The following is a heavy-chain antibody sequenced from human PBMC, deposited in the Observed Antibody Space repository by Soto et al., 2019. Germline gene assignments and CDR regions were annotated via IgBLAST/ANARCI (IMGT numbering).Heavy chain of an antibody. J-gene: IGHJ3*02. CDR1: GFTFSSYS. CDR2: ISSSSSYI. V-gene: IGHV3-21*01. D-gene: IGHD2-8*01. Sequence: GWSLRLSCAASGFTFSSYSMPWARQAPGKGLERVSSISSSSSYIYYSDSVKGRFTISRDNAKNSLYLQMNSLRAGDTAVYYCEREYCTNCVCYTLGSDAFDIWGQGTMVTVSS. CDR3: EREYCTNCVCYTLGSDAFDI.